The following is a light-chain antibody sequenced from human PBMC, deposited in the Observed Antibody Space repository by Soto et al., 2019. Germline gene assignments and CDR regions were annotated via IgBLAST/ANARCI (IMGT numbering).Light chain of an antibody. CDR2: AAS. CDR3: QQNYSSLYT. CDR1: QIINNY. J-gene: IGKJ2*01. Sequence: DIQMTQSPSSLSASVGDRVTITCRASQIINNYLNWYQQKPGKPPKLLIFAASSLRCGVPSRFSGTGSGTDFTLTINSLKPDDFATYYCQQNYSSLYTFGQGTKLEIK. V-gene: IGKV1-39*01.